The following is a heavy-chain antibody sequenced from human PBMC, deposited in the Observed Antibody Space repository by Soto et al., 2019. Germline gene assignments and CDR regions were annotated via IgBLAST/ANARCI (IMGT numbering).Heavy chain of an antibody. CDR2: ISHDGSNK. J-gene: IGHJ4*02. D-gene: IGHD3-3*01. V-gene: IGHV3-30*04. CDR1: GFTFSTYT. Sequence: QVQLVESGGGVVQPGRSLRLSCAASGFTFSTYTMHWVRQAPGKGLQWVAFISHDGSNKYYADSVKGRFIISRDNSRNTLYLQMNSLLAEDAALDYCARVVEAWSEVFRSGYYQQFDYWGQGTLVTVSS. CDR3: ARVVEAWSEVFRSGYYQQFDY.